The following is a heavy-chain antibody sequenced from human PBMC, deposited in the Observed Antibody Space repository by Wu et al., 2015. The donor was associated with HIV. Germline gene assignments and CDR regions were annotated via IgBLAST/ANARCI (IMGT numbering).Heavy chain of an antibody. J-gene: IGHJ4*02. D-gene: IGHD3-10*01. CDR3: ARVGTLLRGVSFLVY. V-gene: IGHV1-2*02. CDR1: GYPFTDYY. CDR2: INPNSGGT. Sequence: QVQLVQSGAEVKKPGASVKVSCKASGYPFTDYYIFWVRQAPGQGLEWVGWINPNSGGTNYAQKFQGRVTMTRDTSINTVYMELSRLRYDDTAMYYCARVGTLLRGVSFLVYWGQGTLLTVSS.